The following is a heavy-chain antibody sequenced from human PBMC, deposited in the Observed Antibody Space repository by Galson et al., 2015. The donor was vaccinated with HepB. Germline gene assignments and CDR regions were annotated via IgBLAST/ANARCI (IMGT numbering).Heavy chain of an antibody. CDR3: ARDPYSSSSMIFDY. CDR1: GFTFSSYA. D-gene: IGHD6-6*01. J-gene: IGHJ4*02. Sequence: SLRLSCAASGFTFSSYAMHWVRQAPGKGLEWVAVISYDGSNKYYADSVKGRFTISRDNSKNTLYLQMNSLRAEDTAVYYCARDPYSSSSMIFDYWGQGTLVTVSS. CDR2: ISYDGSNK. V-gene: IGHV3-30-3*01.